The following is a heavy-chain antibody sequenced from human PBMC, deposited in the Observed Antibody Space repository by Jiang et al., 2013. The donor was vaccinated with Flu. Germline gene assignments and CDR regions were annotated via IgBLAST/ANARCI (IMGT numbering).Heavy chain of an antibody. CDR3: ARNRVYDNGDFVDY. V-gene: IGHV4-30-4*01. CDR2: FITVGGI. J-gene: IGHJ4*02. CDR1: GVSVTSRYFL. Sequence: LVKPSQTLSLTCTVSGVSVTSRYFLLELDTPVPQRRAWSGLATFITVGGIYLNPSLSGRVVISVDKAKNQFSLKLHSVTAADTALYYCARNRVYDNGDFVDYWGPGSLVTVSS. D-gene: IGHD4-17*01.